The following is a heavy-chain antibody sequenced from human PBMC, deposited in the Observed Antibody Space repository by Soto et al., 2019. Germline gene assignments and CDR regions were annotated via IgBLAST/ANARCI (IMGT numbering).Heavy chain of an antibody. J-gene: IGHJ6*02. CDR1: GGTFRNYG. CDR2: IIPVFGTT. V-gene: IGHV1-69*13. D-gene: IGHD2-15*01. Sequence: SVKVSCKASGGTFRNYGIGWVRQAPGQGLEWMGGIIPVFGTTNYAQKFQGRVTITADESTSTAYIEVSSLRSEDTAMFYCGRDCSGGSCHTLDCYGMDVWGQGTTVTVSS. CDR3: GRDCSGGSCHTLDCYGMDV.